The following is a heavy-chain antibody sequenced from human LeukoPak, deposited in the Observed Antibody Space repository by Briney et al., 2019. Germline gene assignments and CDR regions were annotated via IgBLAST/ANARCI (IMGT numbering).Heavy chain of an antibody. V-gene: IGHV4-39*07. CDR1: GDSISSSSSSYY. CDR2: IYYIGST. CDR3: AREKDYGSGSYFDY. Sequence: SETLSLTCSVSGDSISSSSSSYYWGWIRQPPGKGLEWIGSIYYIGSTYYNPSLRTRITISLDRPKNQFSLKLSSVTAADTAVYYCAREKDYGSGSYFDYWGQGTLVTVS. J-gene: IGHJ4*02. D-gene: IGHD3-10*01.